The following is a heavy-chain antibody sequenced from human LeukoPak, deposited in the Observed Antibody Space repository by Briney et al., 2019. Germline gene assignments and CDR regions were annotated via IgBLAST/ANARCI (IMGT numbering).Heavy chain of an antibody. CDR2: ISSSSSTI. Sequence: GGSLRLSCAASGFTFSSYSMNWVRQAPGKGLEWVSYISSSSSTIYYADSVKGRFTISRDNAKNSLYLQMNSLRAEDTAVYYCATYYYGDLDLYFDYWGQGTLVTVSS. J-gene: IGHJ4*02. V-gene: IGHV3-48*01. CDR1: GFTFSSYS. CDR3: ATYYYGDLDLYFDY. D-gene: IGHD4-17*01.